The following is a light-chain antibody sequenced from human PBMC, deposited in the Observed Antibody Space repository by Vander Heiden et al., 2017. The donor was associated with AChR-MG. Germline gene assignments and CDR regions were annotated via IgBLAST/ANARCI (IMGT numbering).Light chain of an antibody. CDR2: GAT. CDR1: QSVNNNC. J-gene: IGKJ2*01. CDR3: LHSRWSPLYT. V-gene: IGKV3-20*01. Sequence: EMVLTQSPASPSLSPGETVTLSCRASQSVNNNCSAWQQQTLGHAPRLIIYGATSRASGPPDRFSGSSYATDSTLIISLQDPEDSAVYFCLHSRWSPLYTFGQGTKLEI.